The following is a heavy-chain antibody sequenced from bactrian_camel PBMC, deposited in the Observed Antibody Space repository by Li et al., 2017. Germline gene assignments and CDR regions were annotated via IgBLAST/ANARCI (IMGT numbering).Heavy chain of an antibody. V-gene: IGHV3S40*01. D-gene: IGHD2*01. CDR1: AYTASNYC. Sequence: DVQLVESGGGSVQAGGSLRLSCVASAYTASNYCMGWLRQAPGKEREGVAAIDSDGTITYQASVKGRFFISQDIAKNSVHLQMNSLKPEDTAMYYCAASANFKCFTTTETLAAEDYTYWGQGTQVTVS. J-gene: IGHJ4*01. CDR3: AASANFKCFTTTETLAAEDYTY. CDR2: IDSDGTIT.